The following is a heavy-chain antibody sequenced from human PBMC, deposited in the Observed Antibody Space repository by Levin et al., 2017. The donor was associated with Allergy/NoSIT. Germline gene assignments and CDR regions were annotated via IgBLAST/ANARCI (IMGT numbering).Heavy chain of an antibody. CDR1: GGTFSSYA. CDR3: ARGLHLGELSSPFDY. V-gene: IGHV1-69*06. CDR2: IIPIFGTA. J-gene: IGHJ4*02. D-gene: IGHD3-16*02. Sequence: ASVKVSCKASGGTFSSYAISWVRQAPGQGLEWMGGIIPIFGTANYAQKFQGRVTITADKSTSTAYMELSSLRSEDTAVYYCARGLHLGELSSPFDYWGQGTLVTVSS.